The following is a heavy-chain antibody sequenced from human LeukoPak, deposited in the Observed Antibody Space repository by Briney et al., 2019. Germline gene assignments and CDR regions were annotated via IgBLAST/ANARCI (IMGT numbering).Heavy chain of an antibody. CDR3: ARDIPEWLPFDY. V-gene: IGHV1-18*01. Sequence: ASVKVSCKASGYTFTSYGISWVRQAPGQGLEWMGWISAYNGNTNYAQKLQGRVTMTTDTSTSTACMELRSLRSDDTAVYYCARDIPEWLPFDYWGQGTLVTVSS. D-gene: IGHD5-12*01. J-gene: IGHJ4*02. CDR1: GYTFTSYG. CDR2: ISAYNGNT.